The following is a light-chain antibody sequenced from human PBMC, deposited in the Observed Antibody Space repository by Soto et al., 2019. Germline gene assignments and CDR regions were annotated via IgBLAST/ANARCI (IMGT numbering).Light chain of an antibody. Sequence: QSVLTQPASVSGSPGQSITISCTGTSSDVGSYNLVSWYQQHPGKAPKLMIYEGSKRPSGVSNRFSGSKSGNTASLTISGLQAEDEADYYCCSYAGSSTWDYVFRTGTKVTVL. J-gene: IGLJ1*01. V-gene: IGLV2-23*01. CDR1: SSDVGSYNL. CDR2: EGS. CDR3: CSYAGSSTWDYV.